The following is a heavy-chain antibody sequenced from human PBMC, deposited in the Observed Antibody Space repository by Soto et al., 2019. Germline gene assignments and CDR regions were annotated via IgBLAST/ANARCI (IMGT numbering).Heavy chain of an antibody. Sequence: QVQLQESGPGLVKPSQTLSLTCTVSGGSISSGDYYWRWIRKPPGKGLEWIGYIYYSGSTYYNPSIKSRVTISVDTSKNQFCLKLSSVTAADTAVYYCARDTAMVIGAVEPRDYYYYGMDVWGQGTTVTVSS. CDR2: IYYSGST. CDR3: ARDTAMVIGAVEPRDYYYYGMDV. D-gene: IGHD5-18*01. CDR1: GGSISSGDYY. V-gene: IGHV4-30-4*01. J-gene: IGHJ6*02.